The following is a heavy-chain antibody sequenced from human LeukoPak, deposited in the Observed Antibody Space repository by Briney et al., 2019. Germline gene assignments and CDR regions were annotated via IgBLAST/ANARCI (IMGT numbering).Heavy chain of an antibody. J-gene: IGHJ4*02. CDR3: ARVTGRSSIDY. Sequence: ASVKVSCKASGGTFSSYAISWVRQAPGQGLEWMGRIIPILGIANYAQKFQGRVTITADKSTSTAYMKLSSLGSEDTAVYYCARVTGRSSIDYWGQGTLVTVSS. D-gene: IGHD1-14*01. CDR1: GGTFSSYA. CDR2: IIPILGIA. V-gene: IGHV1-69*04.